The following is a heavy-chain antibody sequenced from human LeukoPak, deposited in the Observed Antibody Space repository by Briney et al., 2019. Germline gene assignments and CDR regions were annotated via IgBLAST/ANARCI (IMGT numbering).Heavy chain of an antibody. D-gene: IGHD6-6*01. CDR3: ARSQQLAYYYYYGMDV. CDR1: GGTFSSYA. CDR2: IIPILGIA. Sequence: SVKVSCKASGGTFSSYAISWVRQAPGQGLEWMGRIIPILGIANYAQKFQGRVTITADKSTSTAYMELSSLRSEDTAVYYCARSQQLAYYYYYGMDVWGQGTTVNVSS. J-gene: IGHJ6*02. V-gene: IGHV1-69*04.